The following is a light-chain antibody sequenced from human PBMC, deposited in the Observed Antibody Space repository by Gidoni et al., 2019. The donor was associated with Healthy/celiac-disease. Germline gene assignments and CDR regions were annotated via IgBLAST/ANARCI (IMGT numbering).Light chain of an antibody. J-gene: IGKJ5*01. CDR2: DAS. V-gene: IGKV1-33*01. CDR1: QDISNY. CDR3: QQYDNLPIT. Sequence: SSLSASVGDRVTITCQASQDISNYLNWYQQKPGKAPKLLIYDASNLETGVPSRFSGSGSGTDFTFTISSLQPEDIATYYCQQYDNLPITFGQGTRLEIK.